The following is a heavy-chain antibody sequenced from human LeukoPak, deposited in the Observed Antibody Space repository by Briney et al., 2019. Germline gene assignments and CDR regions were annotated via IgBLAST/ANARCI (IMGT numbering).Heavy chain of an antibody. CDR2: IIPIFGRA. V-gene: IGHV1-69*06. J-gene: IGHJ3*02. Sequence: SVTVSYKASGGTFIIYAISGVGQAPGQGREGMGGIIPIFGRANYAQKFQGRVTINADKSPSTAYLELSSLRSEDTAVYYCARVQVAVAATRAFDIWGQGTMVTVSS. CDR3: ARVQVAVAATRAFDI. CDR1: GGTFIIYA. D-gene: IGHD2-15*01.